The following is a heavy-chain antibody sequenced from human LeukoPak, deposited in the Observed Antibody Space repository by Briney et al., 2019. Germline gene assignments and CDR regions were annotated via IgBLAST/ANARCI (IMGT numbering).Heavy chain of an antibody. CDR3: ATLKGWYGEGCFDY. CDR2: IYPDGKA. D-gene: IGHD3-10*01. Sequence: PGGSLRLSCAASGVTVSTIYMGCVRQAPGKGLDWVSVIYPDGKAYYAESVKGRFTTSRDSSENTLFLQMNSLRAEDTAVYYCATLKGWYGEGCFDYWGQGTLVTVSS. CDR1: GVTVSTIY. V-gene: IGHV3-53*01. J-gene: IGHJ4*02.